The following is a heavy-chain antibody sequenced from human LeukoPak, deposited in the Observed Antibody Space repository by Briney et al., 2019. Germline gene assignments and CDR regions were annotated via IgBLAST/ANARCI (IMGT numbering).Heavy chain of an antibody. V-gene: IGHV4-39*07. J-gene: IGHJ4*02. CDR2: IYYSGTT. Sequence: SETLSRTCTVSGGSISSSSYYWGWIRQPPGKGLEWIGSIYYSGTTNYNPSLKSRVTISVDTSKNQFSLKLTSVTAADTAVYYCAKPAEGYCSGGSCTPFDYWGQGTLVTVSS. D-gene: IGHD2-15*01. CDR3: AKPAEGYCSGGSCTPFDY. CDR1: GGSISSSSYY.